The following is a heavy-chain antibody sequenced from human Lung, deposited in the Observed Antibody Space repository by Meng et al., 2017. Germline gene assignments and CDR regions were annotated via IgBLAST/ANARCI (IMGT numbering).Heavy chain of an antibody. V-gene: IGHV4-34*01. CDR1: VGSFSDYY. D-gene: IGHD4-11*01. J-gene: IGHJ4*02. CDR3: ARGPTTMAHDFDY. Sequence: QGQLQHVGAGWLKPSETLSLTWVGSVGSFSDYYWSWIRQPPGKGLEWIGEINHSGSTNYNPSLESRATISVDTSQNNLSLKLSSVTAADSAVYYCARGPTTMAHDFDYWGQGTLVTVSS. CDR2: INHSGST.